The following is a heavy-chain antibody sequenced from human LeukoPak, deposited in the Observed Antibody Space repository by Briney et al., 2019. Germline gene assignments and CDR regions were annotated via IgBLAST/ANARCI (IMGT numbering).Heavy chain of an antibody. CDR2: INHSGST. V-gene: IGHV4-34*01. CDR3: ARSYYYDTGYDAFDI. Sequence: SETLSLTCAVYGGSFSGYYWSWIRQPPGKGLEWIGEINHSGSTNYNPSLKSRVTISVDTSKNQFSLKLSSVTAADTAVYYCARSYYYDTGYDAFDIWGQGTMVTVSS. J-gene: IGHJ3*02. CDR1: GGSFSGYY. D-gene: IGHD3-22*01.